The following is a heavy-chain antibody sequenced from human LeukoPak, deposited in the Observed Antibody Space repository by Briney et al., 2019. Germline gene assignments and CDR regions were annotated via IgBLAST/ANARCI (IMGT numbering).Heavy chain of an antibody. CDR1: GFTFSGYA. CDR2: ISRSGDDT. V-gene: IGHV3-23*01. D-gene: IGHD3-10*01. CDR3: AKAGANWFDP. J-gene: IGHJ5*02. Sequence: PGGSLILSCAASGFTFSGYAMSWVRQAPGKGLQWVSTISRSGDDTYYADSVKGRFTISRDNSKNTLYVQMNSLRAEDTAIYYCAKAGANWFDPWGQGTLVTVSS.